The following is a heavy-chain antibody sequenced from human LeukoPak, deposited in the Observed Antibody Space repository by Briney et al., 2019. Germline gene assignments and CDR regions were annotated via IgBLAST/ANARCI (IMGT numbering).Heavy chain of an antibody. CDR1: GCPISSSSYY. V-gene: IGHV4-39*01. CDR2: IYYTGST. D-gene: IGHD6-6*01. J-gene: IGHJ4*02. Sequence: PSETLSLTCTVSGCPISSSSYYWGWIRQPPGEGLGWIGSIYYTGSTYYSPSLKSRVTISADTSKNEFSLKLSSVTAADTAVYYCTSEISSASNYWGQGTLVTVSS. CDR3: TSEISSASNY.